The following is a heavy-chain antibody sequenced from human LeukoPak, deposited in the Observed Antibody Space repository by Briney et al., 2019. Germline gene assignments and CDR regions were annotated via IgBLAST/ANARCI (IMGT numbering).Heavy chain of an antibody. CDR2: IWYDGSNK. CDR3: ARDSAYSSSWYYFDY. D-gene: IGHD6-13*01. J-gene: IGHJ4*02. CDR1: GFTFSSYG. Sequence: GGSLRLSCAASGFTFSSYGMHWVRQAPGKGLEWVAVIWYDGSNKYYADSVKGRFTISRDNSKNTLYLQMNSLRAEDTAVYYCARDSAYSSSWYYFDYWGQGTPVTVSS. V-gene: IGHV3-33*01.